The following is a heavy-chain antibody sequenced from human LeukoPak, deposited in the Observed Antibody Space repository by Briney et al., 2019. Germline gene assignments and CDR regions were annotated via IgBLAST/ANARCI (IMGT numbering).Heavy chain of an antibody. D-gene: IGHD5-12*01. Sequence: SETLSLTCTVSGGSISSYYWSWIRQPAGKGLEWIGRIYASGNTNYNPSLKSRVTISVDTSKNQFSLKLSSVTAADTAVYYCARHPSGYDRYYFDYWGQGTLVTVSS. CDR1: GGSISSYY. CDR3: ARHPSGYDRYYFDY. CDR2: IYASGNT. J-gene: IGHJ4*02. V-gene: IGHV4-4*07.